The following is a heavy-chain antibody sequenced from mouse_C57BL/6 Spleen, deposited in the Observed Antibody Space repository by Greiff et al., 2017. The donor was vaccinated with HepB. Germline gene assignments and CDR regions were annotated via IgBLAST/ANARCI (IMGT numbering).Heavy chain of an antibody. V-gene: IGHV1-82*01. CDR3: ARLTGTSYWYFDV. CDR1: GYAFSSSW. D-gene: IGHD4-1*01. CDR2: IYPGDGDT. Sequence: QVQLKESGPELVKPGASVKISCKASGYAFSSSWMNWVKQRPGKGLEWIGRIYPGDGDTNYNGKFKGKATLTADKSSSTAYMQLSSLTSEDSAVYFCARLTGTSYWYFDVWGTGTTVTVSS. J-gene: IGHJ1*03.